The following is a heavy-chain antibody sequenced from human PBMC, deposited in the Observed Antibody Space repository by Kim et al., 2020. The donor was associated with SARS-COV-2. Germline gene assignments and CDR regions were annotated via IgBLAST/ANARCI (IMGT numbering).Heavy chain of an antibody. CDR2: ISGSGGST. V-gene: IGHV3-23*01. CDR1: GFTFSSYA. J-gene: IGHJ5*02. CDR3: AKEPLTGYSSSNWFDP. D-gene: IGHD6-13*01. Sequence: GGSLRLSCAASGFTFSSYAMSWVRQAPGKGLEWVSAISGSGGSTYYADSVKGRFTISRDNSKNTLYLQMNSLRAEDTAVYYCAKEPLTGYSSSNWFDPWGQGTLVTVSS.